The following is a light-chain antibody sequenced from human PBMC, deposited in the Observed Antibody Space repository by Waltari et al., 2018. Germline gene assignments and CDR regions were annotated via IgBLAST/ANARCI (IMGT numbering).Light chain of an antibody. J-gene: IGLJ2*01. V-gene: IGLV2-23*02. CDR1: STDIGSFGL. CDR2: DFT. CDR3: SSYTSDTTHVV. Sequence: QSALTQPASVSGSPGQSITISCTGTSTDIGSFGLVSWYQQHPGRAPTRIIYDFTRRPPGTSDGFFGSKSGNTASLTISGLLAEDEADYYCSSYTSDTTHVVFGGGTKLTVL.